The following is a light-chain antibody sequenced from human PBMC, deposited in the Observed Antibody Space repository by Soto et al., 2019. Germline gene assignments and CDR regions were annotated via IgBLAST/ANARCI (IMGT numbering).Light chain of an antibody. CDR3: QQSYSTTMYT. Sequence: QMTQSPSSLSASVGDRVTITCRASQSIVTYLNWYQQKPGQPPMLLIFGASNLQGGVPSRFTGSGSGTEFTLTISSLQPEDFATYYCQQSYSTTMYTFGQGTKVEIK. V-gene: IGKV1-39*01. CDR1: QSIVTY. J-gene: IGKJ2*01. CDR2: GAS.